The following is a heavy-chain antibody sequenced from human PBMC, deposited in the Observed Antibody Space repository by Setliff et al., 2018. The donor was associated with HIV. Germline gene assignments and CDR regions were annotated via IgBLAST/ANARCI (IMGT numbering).Heavy chain of an antibody. CDR1: GYMFTGYY. CDR2: INPNSGDT. Sequence: ASVKVSCKASGYMFTGYYIHWVRQAPGQGLGWMGWINPNSGDTNYAQECKGRVTMTRDTSISTAYMELSSLRSDDTAVYYCARDNYYYKSGNYDGGYWGQGTLVTVSS. J-gene: IGHJ4*02. V-gene: IGHV1-2*02. CDR3: ARDNYYYKSGNYDGGY. D-gene: IGHD3-22*01.